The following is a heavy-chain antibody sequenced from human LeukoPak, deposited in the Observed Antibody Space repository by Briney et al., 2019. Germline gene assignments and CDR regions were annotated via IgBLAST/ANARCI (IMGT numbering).Heavy chain of an antibody. J-gene: IGHJ4*02. CDR3: ARYDILTGYPFDY. V-gene: IGHV1-2*02. Sequence: ASVKVSCKASGGTFSSYAISWVRQAPGQGLEWMGWINPNSGGTNYAQKFQGRVTMTRDTSISTAYMELSRLRSDDTAVYYCARYDILTGYPFDYWGQGTLVTVSS. CDR1: GGTFSSYA. D-gene: IGHD3-9*01. CDR2: INPNSGGT.